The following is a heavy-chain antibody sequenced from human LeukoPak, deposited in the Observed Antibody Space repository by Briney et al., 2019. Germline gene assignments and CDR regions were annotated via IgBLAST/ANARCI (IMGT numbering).Heavy chain of an antibody. CDR3: ARDNYDNTDYYFYN. CDR2: ICHSGRT. J-gene: IGHJ4*02. V-gene: IGHV4-4*02. D-gene: IGHD3-22*01. Sequence: SGVLSLTCAVSGGSISSSNWWSWVRQPPGKGLEGFGEICHSGRTNYAPSLKSRVTISVDKSKNQLSLQLSSVTAADTAVYYCARDNYDNTDYYFYNWGQGTLVTVSS. CDR1: GGSISSSNW.